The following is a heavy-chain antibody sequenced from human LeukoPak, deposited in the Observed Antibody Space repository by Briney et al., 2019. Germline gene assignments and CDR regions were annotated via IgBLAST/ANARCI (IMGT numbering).Heavy chain of an antibody. V-gene: IGHV4-39*01. D-gene: IGHD2-15*01. Sequence: SETLSLTCTVSGGSIISSDYHWGWVRQPSGKGLEWIGTISYSGNTDYNPSLRSRVTISVDTSNNQFSLRLGSVTAADTAVYHCARHCCSGPAKRVFDIWGQGTMVTVSS. CDR2: ISYSGNT. CDR1: GGSIISSDYH. J-gene: IGHJ3*02. CDR3: ARHCCSGPAKRVFDI.